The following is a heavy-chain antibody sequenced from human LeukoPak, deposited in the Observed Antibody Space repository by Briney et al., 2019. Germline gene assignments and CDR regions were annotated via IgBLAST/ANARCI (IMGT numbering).Heavy chain of an antibody. CDR2: ISYDGSNK. CDR1: GFTFSSYG. J-gene: IGHJ4*02. V-gene: IGHV3-30*18. D-gene: IGHD6-19*01. Sequence: SGGSLRLSCAASGFTFSSYGMHWVRQAPGKGLEWVAVISYDGSNKYYADSVKGRFTISRDNSKNTLYLQMNSLRAEDTAVYYCAKDPGVQWLFDYWGQGTLVTVSS. CDR3: AKDPGVQWLFDY.